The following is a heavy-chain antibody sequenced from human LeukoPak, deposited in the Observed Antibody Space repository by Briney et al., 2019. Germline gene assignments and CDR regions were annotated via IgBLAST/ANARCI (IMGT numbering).Heavy chain of an antibody. J-gene: IGHJ6*02. CDR2: IYYSGST. Sequence: SETLSLTCTVSGGSISSYYWSWIRQPPGKGLEWIGYIYYSGSTNYNPSLKSRVTISVDTSKNQFSLKLSSVTAADTAVYYCARGYGSGSSDYYYGMDVWGHGATVTVSS. CDR3: ARGYGSGSSDYYYGMDV. CDR1: GGSISSYY. V-gene: IGHV4-59*01. D-gene: IGHD3-10*01.